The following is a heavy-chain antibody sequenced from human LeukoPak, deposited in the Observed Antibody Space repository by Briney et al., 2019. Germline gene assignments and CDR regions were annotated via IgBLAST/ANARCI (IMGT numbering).Heavy chain of an antibody. CDR1: GFTFSSYA. Sequence: GGSLRLSCAASGFTFSSYAMSWVRQAPGKGLEWVAVIWYDGSNKYYADSVKGRFTISRDNSKNTLYLQMNSLRAEDMAVYYWARDPSLLGFGELLKDWFAPWGQEPLVTVS. J-gene: IGHJ5*02. V-gene: IGHV3-33*08. CDR3: ARDPSLLGFGELLKDWFAP. D-gene: IGHD3-10*01. CDR2: IWYDGSNK.